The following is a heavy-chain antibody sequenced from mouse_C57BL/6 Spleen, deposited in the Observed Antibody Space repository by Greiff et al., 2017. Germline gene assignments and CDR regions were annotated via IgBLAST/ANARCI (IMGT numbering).Heavy chain of an antibody. CDR1: GYTFTDYY. CDR2: INPNNGGT. V-gene: IGHV1-26*01. J-gene: IGHJ2*01. Sequence: VQLQQSGPELVKPGASVKISCKASGYTFTDYYMNWVKQSHGKSLEWIGDINPNNGGTSYNQKFKGKATLTVDKSSSTAYMELRSLTSEDSAVYYCARDYSNFSFFDYWGQGTTLTVSS. CDR3: ARDYSNFSFFDY. D-gene: IGHD2-5*01.